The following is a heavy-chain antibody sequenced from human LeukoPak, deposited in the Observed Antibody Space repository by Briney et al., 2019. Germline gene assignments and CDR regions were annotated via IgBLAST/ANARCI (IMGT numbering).Heavy chain of an antibody. V-gene: IGHV1-18*01. CDR1: GYTFTSYG. J-gene: IGHJ4*02. Sequence: ASVKVSCKASGYTFTSYGISWVRQAPGQGLEWTGWISAYNGNTNYAQKLQGRVTMTTDTSTSTAYMELRSLRSDDTAVYYCARTGLRIAVAGNFDYWGQGTLVTVSS. CDR2: ISAYNGNT. D-gene: IGHD6-19*01. CDR3: ARTGLRIAVAGNFDY.